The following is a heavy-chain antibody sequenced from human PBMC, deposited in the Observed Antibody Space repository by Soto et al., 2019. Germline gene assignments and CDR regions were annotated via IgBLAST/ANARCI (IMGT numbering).Heavy chain of an antibody. CDR3: GRGVVGSSSWYPYFDY. J-gene: IGHJ4*02. Sequence: QVQLVQSGAEVKKPRSSVKVSCKASGGTFSSDAISWVRQAPGQVREWMGGIIPIFGTANYAQKFQGRVTITADESTSTAYMELSSLRSEDTAVYDCGRGVVGSSSWYPYFDYWGQGTLVTVSS. V-gene: IGHV1-69*01. D-gene: IGHD6-13*01. CDR1: GGTFSSDA. CDR2: IIPIFGTA.